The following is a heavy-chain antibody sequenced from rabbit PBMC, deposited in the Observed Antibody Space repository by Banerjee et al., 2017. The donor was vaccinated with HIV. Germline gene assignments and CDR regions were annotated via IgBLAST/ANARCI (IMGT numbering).Heavy chain of an antibody. J-gene: IGHJ4*01. Sequence: QEQLEESGGDLVKPEGSLTLTCTASGFSFRRGYWISWVRQAPGKGLEWIACINTSSGNTYYASWAKGRFTISKTSSTTVTLQMTSLTAADTATYFCASGYSDVYFNLWGQGTLVTVS. CDR3: ASGYSDVYFNL. CDR1: GFSFRRGYW. CDR2: INTSSGNT. V-gene: IGHV1S45*01. D-gene: IGHD1-1*01.